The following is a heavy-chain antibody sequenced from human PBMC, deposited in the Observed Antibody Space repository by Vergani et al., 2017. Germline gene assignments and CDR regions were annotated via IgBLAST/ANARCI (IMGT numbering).Heavy chain of an antibody. CDR1: GGSFSGYY. CDR2: INHSGST. J-gene: IGHJ4*02. D-gene: IGHD6-19*01. CDR3: AKFSYSSGWFFDY. Sequence: QVQLQQWGAGPLKPSETLSLTCAVYGGSFSGYYWSWIRQPPGNGLEWIGEINHSGSTNYNPSLKSRVTISVDTSKNQFSLKLSSVTAADTAVYYCAKFSYSSGWFFDYWGQGTLVTVSS. V-gene: IGHV4-34*01.